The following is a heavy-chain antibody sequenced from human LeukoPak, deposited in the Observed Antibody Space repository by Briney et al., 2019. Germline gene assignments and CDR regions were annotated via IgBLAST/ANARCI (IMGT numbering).Heavy chain of an antibody. Sequence: SETLSLTCAVYGGSFSGYYWSWIRQPPGKGLEWIGYIYYSGSTYYNPSLKSRVTISVDTSKNQFSLKLSSVTAADTAVYYCAREIPMVRGSNWFDPWGQGTLVTVSS. V-gene: IGHV4-30-4*01. J-gene: IGHJ5*02. CDR2: IYYSGST. CDR1: GGSFSGYY. CDR3: AREIPMVRGSNWFDP. D-gene: IGHD3-10*01.